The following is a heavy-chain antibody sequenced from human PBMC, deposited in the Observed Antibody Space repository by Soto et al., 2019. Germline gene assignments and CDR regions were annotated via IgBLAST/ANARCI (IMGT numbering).Heavy chain of an antibody. Sequence: SVKVSCKASGGTFSSYSISWVRQAPGQGLEWMGGIIPIFGTANYAQKFQGRVTITADESTSTAYMELSSLRSEDTAVYYCARDPPYCSSTSCYDYYYYGMDVWGQGTTVTVSS. V-gene: IGHV1-69*13. CDR3: ARDPPYCSSTSCYDYYYYGMDV. J-gene: IGHJ6*02. D-gene: IGHD2-2*01. CDR1: GGTFSSYS. CDR2: IIPIFGTA.